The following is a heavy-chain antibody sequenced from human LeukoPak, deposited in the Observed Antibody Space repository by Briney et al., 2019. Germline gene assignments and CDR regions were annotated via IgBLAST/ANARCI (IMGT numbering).Heavy chain of an antibody. Sequence: GESLRLSCAASGFTFSCYAMSWVRQAPGEGLEWVSAISGSGGSTYYADSVKGRFTISRDNSKNTLYLQMNSLRAEDTAVYYCAKARRITIPSAFDIWGRGTIVTVSS. CDR2: ISGSGGST. J-gene: IGHJ3*02. CDR3: AKARRITIPSAFDI. V-gene: IGHV3-23*01. D-gene: IGHD3-3*01. CDR1: GFTFSCYA.